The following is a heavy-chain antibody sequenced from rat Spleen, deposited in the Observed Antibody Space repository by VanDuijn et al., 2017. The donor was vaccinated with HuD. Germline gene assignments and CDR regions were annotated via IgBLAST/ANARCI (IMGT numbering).Heavy chain of an antibody. CDR1: GFTFSAYY. CDR3: ARLLPPFAY. D-gene: IGHD1-3*01. V-gene: IGHV5-22*01. CDR2: ISSDGGRN. Sequence: EVQLVESGGGLVQPGRSLKLSCAASGFTFSAYYMAWVRQAPTKGLEWVATISSDGGRNFYRDSVKGRFTISRDNAKSTLYLQMNSLRSEDTATYYCARLLPPFAYWGQGTLVTVSS. J-gene: IGHJ3*01.